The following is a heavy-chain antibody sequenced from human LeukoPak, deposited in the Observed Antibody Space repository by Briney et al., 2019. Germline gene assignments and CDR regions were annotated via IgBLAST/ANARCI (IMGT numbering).Heavy chain of an antibody. J-gene: IGHJ3*02. CDR3: AAVGEWLSNAFNT. V-gene: IGHV3-15*01. Sequence: GSLRLSCAASGFTFSIAWMSWVRQAPGKGLEWVGRIKSRGDGETRDYAAPVKDRFIISRDDSKNTLYLQMNSLRTEDTAIYYCAAVGEWLSNAFNTWGQGTLVTVSA. D-gene: IGHD3-3*01. CDR1: GFTFSIAW. CDR2: IKSRGDGETR.